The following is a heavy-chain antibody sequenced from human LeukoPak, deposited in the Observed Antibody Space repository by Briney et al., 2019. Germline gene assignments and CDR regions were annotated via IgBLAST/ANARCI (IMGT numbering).Heavy chain of an antibody. V-gene: IGHV3-21*01. J-gene: IGHJ5*02. CDR1: GFTFSSYS. CDR2: ISSSSSYI. D-gene: IGHD1-26*01. Sequence: PGGSLRLSCAASGFTFSSYSMNWVRQAPGKGLEWVSSISSSSSYIYYADSVKGRFTISRDNAKNSLYLQMNSLRAEDTAVYYCARDRVSGSYNNWFDPWGQGTLVTVSS. CDR3: ARDRVSGSYNNWFDP.